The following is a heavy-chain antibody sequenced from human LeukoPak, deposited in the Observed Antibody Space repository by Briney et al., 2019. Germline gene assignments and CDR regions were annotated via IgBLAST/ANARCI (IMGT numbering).Heavy chain of an antibody. CDR1: GYTFTSYY. CDR3: ARGLVVPAARGWFDP. D-gene: IGHD2-2*01. J-gene: IGHJ5*02. CDR2: INPNSGGT. Sequence: GASVKVSCKASGYTFTSYYMHWVRQAPGQGLEWMGWINPNSGGTNYAQKFQGRVTMTRDTSISTAYMELSRLRSDDTAVYYCARGLVVPAARGWFDPWGQGTLVTVSS. V-gene: IGHV1-2*02.